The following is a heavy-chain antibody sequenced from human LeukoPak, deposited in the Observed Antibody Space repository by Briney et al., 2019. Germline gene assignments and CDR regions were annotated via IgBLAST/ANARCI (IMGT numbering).Heavy chain of an antibody. J-gene: IGHJ1*01. Sequence: GGSLRLSCVVSGFTFNRCWMNWVRQAPGKGLGWVAHINPDGRDTYYVDSVKGRFTISRDNAQNSMYLQMNSLRVEDTAVYYCTSWGDTTAEYFQRWGQGTLVTVSS. CDR1: GFTFNRCW. CDR3: TSWGDTTAEYFQR. CDR2: INPDGRDT. V-gene: IGHV3-7*01. D-gene: IGHD2-21*02.